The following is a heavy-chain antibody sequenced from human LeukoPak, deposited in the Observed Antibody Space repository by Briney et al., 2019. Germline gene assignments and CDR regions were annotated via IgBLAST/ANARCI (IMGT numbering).Heavy chain of an antibody. CDR3: ARKGRGRDGYNWSSWYFDL. D-gene: IGHD5-24*01. Sequence: ASVKVSCKASGYTFTSYGISWVRQAPGQGLEWMGWISAYNGNTNYAQKLQGRVTMTTDTSTSTAYMELSSLRSEDTAVYYCARKGRGRDGYNWSSWYFDLWGRGTLVTVSS. CDR1: GYTFTSYG. J-gene: IGHJ2*01. CDR2: ISAYNGNT. V-gene: IGHV1-18*01.